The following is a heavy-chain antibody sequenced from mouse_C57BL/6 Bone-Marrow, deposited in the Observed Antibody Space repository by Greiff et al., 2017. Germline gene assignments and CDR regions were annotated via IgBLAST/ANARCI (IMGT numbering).Heavy chain of an antibody. CDR3: AKEDYYGSSYDY. V-gene: IGHV1-55*01. CDR1: GYTFTSYW. CDR2: IYPGSGST. D-gene: IGHD1-1*01. Sequence: QVQLQQPGAELVKPGASVKMSCKASGYTFTSYWITWVKQRPGQGLEWIGDIYPGSGSTNYNEKIKSQATLTVDTSSSTAYMQLSSLTSEDSAVYCGAKEDYYGSSYDYWGQCTTLTVSS. J-gene: IGHJ2*01.